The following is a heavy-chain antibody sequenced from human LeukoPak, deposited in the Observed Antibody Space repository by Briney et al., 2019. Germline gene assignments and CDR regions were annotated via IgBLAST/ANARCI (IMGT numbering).Heavy chain of an antibody. CDR3: ARAYSSSWYFNWFDP. CDR1: GYSISSGYF. CDR2: IYNSGST. J-gene: IGHJ5*02. Sequence: SETLSLTCTVSGYSISSGYFWGWIRPPPGKGLEWIGTIYNSGSTYYNASLESRVTISVDTSKNQFSLKLSSVTAADTAVYYCARAYSSSWYFNWFDPWGQGTLVTVSS. D-gene: IGHD6-13*01. V-gene: IGHV4-38-2*02.